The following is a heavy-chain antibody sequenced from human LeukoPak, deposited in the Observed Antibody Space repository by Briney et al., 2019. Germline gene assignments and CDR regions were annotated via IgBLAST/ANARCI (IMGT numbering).Heavy chain of an antibody. Sequence: PSETLSLTCTVSGGSMTTHHWNWIRQTPGKGLEWIGYVFDSGRTKVNPSLTGRVTLSTDTSKNQLSLRLSSVTAADTAVYYCTTIKRGDIFGYFDFWGQGILVTVSS. CDR3: TTIKRGDIFGYFDF. CDR2: VFDSGRT. J-gene: IGHJ4*02. CDR1: GGSMTTHH. D-gene: IGHD5-18*01. V-gene: IGHV4-59*11.